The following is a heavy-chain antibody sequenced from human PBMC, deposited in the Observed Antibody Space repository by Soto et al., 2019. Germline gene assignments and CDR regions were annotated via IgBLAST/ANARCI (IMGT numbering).Heavy chain of an antibody. Sequence: SETLSLTCAVYGGSFSGYYWSWIRQPPGKGLEWIGEINHSGSTNYNPSLKSRVTISVDTSKNQFSLKLSSVTAADTAVYYCARGLTKGIDYWGQGTLVTVSS. J-gene: IGHJ4*02. V-gene: IGHV4-34*01. D-gene: IGHD7-27*01. CDR2: INHSGST. CDR3: ARGLTKGIDY. CDR1: GGSFSGYY.